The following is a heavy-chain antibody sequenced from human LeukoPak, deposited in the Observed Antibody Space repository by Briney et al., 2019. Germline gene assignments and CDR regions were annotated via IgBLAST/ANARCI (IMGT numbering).Heavy chain of an antibody. D-gene: IGHD3-10*01. J-gene: IGHJ4*02. CDR1: EFTFISYA. CDR2: ISGSGGGT. V-gene: IGHV3-23*01. CDR3: AKGVTYYYGSGSYYFDY. Sequence: GGSLRLSCAASEFTFISYAMRWVRLAPGKGLEWASAISGSGGGTYYADSVKGRFTISRDNSKNTLYLQMNSLRAEDTAVYYCAKGVTYYYGSGSYYFDYWGQGTLVTVSS.